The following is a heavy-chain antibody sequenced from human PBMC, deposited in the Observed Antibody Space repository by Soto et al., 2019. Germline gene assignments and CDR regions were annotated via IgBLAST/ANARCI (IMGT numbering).Heavy chain of an antibody. CDR3: AREIVTAGGNNYFDP. J-gene: IGHJ5*02. Sequence: LALTCGVSGGTVASSHWWSWVRQSPGRGLEWIGNVYHTGDTNFNPSLQSRVTFSVDKSNNQFSLRLTSVTAADTAVYFCAREIVTAGGNNYFDPWGPGTLVTVSS. D-gene: IGHD2-21*02. V-gene: IGHV4-4*01. CDR2: VYHTGDT. CDR1: GGTVASSHW.